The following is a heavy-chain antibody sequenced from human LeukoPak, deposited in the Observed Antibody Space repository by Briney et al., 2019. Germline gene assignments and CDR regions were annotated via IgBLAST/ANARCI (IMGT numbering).Heavy chain of an antibody. CDR3: ARRQRGGSGRWIDY. CDR2: INHSGST. D-gene: IGHD3-10*01. Sequence: SETLSLTCAVYGGSFSGYYWSWIRQPPGKGLEWIGEINHSGSTNYNPSLKSRVTISVDTSKNQFSLKLSSVTAADTAVYYCARRQRGGSGRWIDYWGQGTLVTVSS. V-gene: IGHV4-34*01. J-gene: IGHJ4*02. CDR1: GGSFSGYY.